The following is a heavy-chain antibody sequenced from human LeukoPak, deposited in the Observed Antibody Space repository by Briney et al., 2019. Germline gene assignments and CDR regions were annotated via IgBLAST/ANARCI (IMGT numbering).Heavy chain of an antibody. D-gene: IGHD3-3*01. CDR2: TSWNSGSI. CDR3: AKDLSGSNTDAFDI. Sequence: GGSLRLSCAASGFTFDDYAMHWVRQAPGKGLEWVSGTSWNSGSIGYADSVKGRFTISRDNAKNSLYLQMNSLRAEDTALYYCAKDLSGSNTDAFDIWGQGTMVTVSS. CDR1: GFTFDDYA. J-gene: IGHJ3*02. V-gene: IGHV3-9*01.